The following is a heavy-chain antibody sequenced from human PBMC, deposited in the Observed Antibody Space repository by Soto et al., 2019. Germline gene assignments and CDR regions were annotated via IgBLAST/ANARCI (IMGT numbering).Heavy chain of an antibody. J-gene: IGHJ6*02. CDR3: ARDWGGYPYYYYGMDV. Sequence: SVKVSCKASGGTFSSYAISWVRQAPGQGLEWMRGIIPIFGTANYAQKFQGRVTITADESTSTAYLELSSLRSEDTAVYNCARDWGGYPYYYYGMDVWGQGTAVTVSS. V-gene: IGHV1-69*13. CDR2: IIPIFGTA. CDR1: GGTFSSYA. D-gene: IGHD5-12*01.